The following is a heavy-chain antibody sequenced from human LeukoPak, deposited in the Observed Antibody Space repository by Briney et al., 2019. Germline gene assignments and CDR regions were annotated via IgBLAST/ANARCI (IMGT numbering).Heavy chain of an antibody. D-gene: IGHD2/OR15-2a*01. CDR1: GGSISSYY. V-gene: IGHV4-59*08. CDR2: ISYSGFT. CDR3: AGHHPRNTVDF. Sequence: NPSETLSLTCTVSGGSISSYYWRWIRQPPGKGLEWIGYISYSGFTNYNPSLKSRVTISLDTSKNQFSLKLTSVTAADTAVYYCAGHHPRNTVDFWGQGTLVTVSS. J-gene: IGHJ4*02.